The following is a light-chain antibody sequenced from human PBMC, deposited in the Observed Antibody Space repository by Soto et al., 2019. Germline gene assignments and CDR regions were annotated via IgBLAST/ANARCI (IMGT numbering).Light chain of an antibody. CDR3: QQYSSWLRS. CDR1: QSVVN. V-gene: IGKV3-11*01. J-gene: IGKJ4*01. CDR2: HVS. Sequence: EVVLTQSPATLSLSPGERATLSCRASQSVVNLAWYQHKRGQAPRLLIYHVSTRATGIPSRFSGSGSETDVTLTISSLEPEDFAVYYCQQYSSWLRSFGGGTKVEIK.